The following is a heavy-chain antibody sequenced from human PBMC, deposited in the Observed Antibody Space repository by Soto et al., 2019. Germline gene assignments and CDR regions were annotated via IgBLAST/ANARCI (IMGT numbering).Heavy chain of an antibody. V-gene: IGHV1-46*01. CDR1: GYTFASYY. CDR2: INPSGGST. J-gene: IGHJ6*01. Sequence: ASVKVSCKASGYTFASYYMHWVRQAPGRGLEWMGIINPSGGSTSYAQKFQGRVTMTRDTSTSTVYMELSSLRSEDTAVYYCARSSLVATIIEALMDVWGQGTTVTVSS. CDR3: ARSSLVATIIEALMDV. D-gene: IGHD5-12*01.